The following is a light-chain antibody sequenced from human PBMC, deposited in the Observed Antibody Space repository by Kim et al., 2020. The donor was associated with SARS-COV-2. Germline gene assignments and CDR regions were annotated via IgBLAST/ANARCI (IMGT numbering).Light chain of an antibody. J-gene: IGLJ1*01. CDR3: QSYDSSLSGSYV. V-gene: IGLV1-40*01. CDR1: SSNIGAGYD. Sequence: VTISCTGSSSNIGAGYDVHWYQQLPGTAPKLLIYGNSNRPSGVPDRFSGSKSGTSASLAITGLQAEDEADYYCQSYDSSLSGSYVFVTGTKVTVL. CDR2: GNS.